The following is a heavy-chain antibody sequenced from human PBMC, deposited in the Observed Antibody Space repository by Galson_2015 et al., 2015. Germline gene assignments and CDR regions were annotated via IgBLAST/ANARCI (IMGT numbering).Heavy chain of an antibody. J-gene: IGHJ4*02. CDR3: ARGDRTAMAIYY. D-gene: IGHD5-18*01. V-gene: IGHV3-33*01. CDR2: IWYDGSNK. Sequence: SLRLSCAASGFTFSSYGMHWVRQATGKGLEWVAVIWYDGSNKYYADSVKGRFTISRDNSKNTLYLQMNSLRAEDTAVYYCARGDRTAMAIYYWGQGTLVTVSS. CDR1: GFTFSSYG.